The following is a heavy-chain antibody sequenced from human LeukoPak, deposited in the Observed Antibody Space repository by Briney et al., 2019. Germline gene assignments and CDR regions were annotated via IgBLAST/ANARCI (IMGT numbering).Heavy chain of an antibody. CDR1: GGSFSGYY. D-gene: IGHD2-2*01. CDR3: ARLSPARIVVVPAAYFDY. Sequence: SETLPLTCAVYGGSFSGYYWSWIRQPPGKGLEWIGEINHSGSTNYNPSLKSRVTISVDTSKNQFSLKLSSVTAADTAVYYCARLSPARIVVVPAAYFDYWGQGTLVTVSS. CDR2: INHSGST. J-gene: IGHJ4*02. V-gene: IGHV4-34*01.